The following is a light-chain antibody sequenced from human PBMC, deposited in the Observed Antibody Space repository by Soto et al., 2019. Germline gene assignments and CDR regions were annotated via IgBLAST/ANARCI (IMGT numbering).Light chain of an antibody. J-gene: IGLJ1*01. V-gene: IGLV1-40*01. CDR1: SSNIGAGYH. Sequence: QSVLTQPPSVSGAPGQRVTISCTGSSSNIGAGYHVHWYQQLPGAAPKLLIFGDSNRPSGVPDRFSGSKSGTSASLAITGLQADDEADYYCSSYTSTSTQVFGTGTKVTVL. CDR2: GDS. CDR3: SSYTSTSTQV.